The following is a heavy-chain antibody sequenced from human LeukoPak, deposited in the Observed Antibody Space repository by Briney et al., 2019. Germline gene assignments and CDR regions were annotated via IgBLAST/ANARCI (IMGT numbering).Heavy chain of an antibody. CDR1: GGSISSYY. CDR3: ARADTGLVDY. D-gene: IGHD5-18*01. J-gene: IGHJ4*02. V-gene: IGHV4-59*01. Sequence: SGTLSLTCAVSGGSISSYYWSWIRQPPGKGLEWIGYIYYSGSTNYNPSLKSRVTISVDTSKNQFSLKLSSVTAADTAVYYCARADTGLVDYRGQGTLVTVSS. CDR2: IYYSGST.